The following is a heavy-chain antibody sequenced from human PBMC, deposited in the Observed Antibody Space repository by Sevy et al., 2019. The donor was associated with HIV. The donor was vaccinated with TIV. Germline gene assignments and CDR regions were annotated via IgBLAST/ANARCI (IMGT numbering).Heavy chain of an antibody. CDR3: ARGPDYYDSSGYYYQ. J-gene: IGHJ4*02. V-gene: IGHV3-21*01. CDR1: GFIFSNYN. CDR2: ISSSSNDI. D-gene: IGHD3-22*01. Sequence: GGSLRLSCAASGFIFSNYNMHWVRQAPGKGLQWVSCISSSSNDIYYADSLKGRFTISRDNAKNSLYLQMNSLRAEDTAVYYCARGPDYYDSSGYYYQWGQGTLVTVSS.